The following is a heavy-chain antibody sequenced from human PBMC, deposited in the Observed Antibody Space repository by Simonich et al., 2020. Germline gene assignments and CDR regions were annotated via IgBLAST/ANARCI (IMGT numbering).Heavy chain of an antibody. CDR3: ARHGNSGRYYDY. CDR1: GGSLSSHY. J-gene: IGHJ4*02. Sequence: GLVKPSETLSITCTVSGGSLSSHYCSWIRQPPGKALEWIGYIYYSGSTNYNPSLKSRVTISVDTSKNQFSLKLSSVTAADTAVYYCARHGNSGRYYDYWGQGTLVTVSS. CDR2: IYYSGST. D-gene: IGHD1-26*01. V-gene: IGHV4-59*08.